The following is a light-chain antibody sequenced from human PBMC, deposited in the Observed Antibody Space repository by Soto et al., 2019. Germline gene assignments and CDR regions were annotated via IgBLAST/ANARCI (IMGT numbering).Light chain of an antibody. CDR2: KAS. CDR1: QTISSW. CDR3: QHYNTYWT. J-gene: IGKJ1*01. Sequence: DIQMTQSASTLSGSVGDRVTITCRASQTISSWLAWYQQKPGKAPKLLIYKASTLKSGVPSRFSGSGSGTEFTLTISSLQPDDFATYYCQHYNTYWTFGQGTKVDIK. V-gene: IGKV1-5*03.